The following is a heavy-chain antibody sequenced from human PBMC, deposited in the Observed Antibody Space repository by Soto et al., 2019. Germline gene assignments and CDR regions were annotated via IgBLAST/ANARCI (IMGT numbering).Heavy chain of an antibody. Sequence: PSETLSLTCTVSGSSISSAGYYWTWIRQAPGKGLEWIGYIHYSGNTNYNPSLRSRVSLSVDTSKNQFSLKLSSVTAADTAVYHCARVQGYNHLPEPSFDYRGQGTPVTVSS. J-gene: IGHJ4*02. D-gene: IGHD5-12*01. V-gene: IGHV4-61*08. CDR2: IHYSGNT. CDR1: GSSISSAGYY. CDR3: ARVQGYNHLPEPSFDY.